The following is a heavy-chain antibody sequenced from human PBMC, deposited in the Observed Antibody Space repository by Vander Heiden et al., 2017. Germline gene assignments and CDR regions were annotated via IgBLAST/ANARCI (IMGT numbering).Heavy chain of an antibody. Sequence: EVQLVESGGGLVKPGRSLSLSCTASGFTFGDYAMSWFRQAPGKGLEWVGFIRSKAYGGTTEYAASVKGRFTISRDDSKSIAYLQMNSLKTEDTAVYYCTRATMIVVVITFFDYWGQGTLVTVSS. V-gene: IGHV3-49*05. CDR3: TRATMIVVVITFFDY. J-gene: IGHJ4*02. CDR1: GFTFGDYA. D-gene: IGHD3-22*01. CDR2: IRSKAYGGTT.